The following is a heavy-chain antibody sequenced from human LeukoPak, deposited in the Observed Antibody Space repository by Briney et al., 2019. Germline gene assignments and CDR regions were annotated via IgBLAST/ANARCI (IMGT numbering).Heavy chain of an antibody. CDR3: AVNWNYVDNWFDP. CDR2: IYYSGST. D-gene: IGHD1-7*01. V-gene: IGHV4-39*01. CDR1: GGSISGSSYY. Sequence: SETLSLTCTVSGGSISGSSYYWGWIRQPPGKGLEWIGSIYYSGSTYYNPSLKSRVTISVDTSKNQFSLKLSSVTAADTAVYYCAVNWNYVDNWFDPWGQGTLVTVSS. J-gene: IGHJ5*02.